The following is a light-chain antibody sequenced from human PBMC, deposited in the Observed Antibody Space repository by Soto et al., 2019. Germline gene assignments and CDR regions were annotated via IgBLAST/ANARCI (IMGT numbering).Light chain of an antibody. CDR2: GVS. Sequence: IVMKQSPVTLSLSPGARATLSCRASQSVRSTYLAWYQQKPGQAPRLLIFGVSNRAAGIPARFSGSGSGTEFTLTISSLQSEDFAVYYCQQYGDLPLTFGGGTKVDIK. V-gene: IGKV3-15*01. CDR1: QSVRSTY. J-gene: IGKJ4*01. CDR3: QQYGDLPLT.